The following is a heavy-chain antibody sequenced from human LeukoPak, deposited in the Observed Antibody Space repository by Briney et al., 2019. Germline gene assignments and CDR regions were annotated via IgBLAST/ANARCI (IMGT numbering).Heavy chain of an antibody. CDR1: GFPFSSYS. CDR3: ARALIGDSSGWYQDY. Sequence: PGGSLRLSCVTSGFPFSSYSMNWVRQAPGKGLEWVSSISSSSSYIYYADSVKGRFTISRDNAKNSLYLRMNSLRAEDTAVYYCARALIGDSSGWYQDYWGRGTLVTVSS. V-gene: IGHV3-21*01. CDR2: ISSSSSYI. J-gene: IGHJ4*02. D-gene: IGHD6-19*01.